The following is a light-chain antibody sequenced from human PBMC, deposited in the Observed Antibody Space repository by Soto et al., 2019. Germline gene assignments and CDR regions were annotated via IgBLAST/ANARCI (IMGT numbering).Light chain of an antibody. V-gene: IGKV3-11*01. Sequence: EIVLTQSPATLSLSPGERATLSCRASQSVSSYLAWYQQKPGQAPRLLIYDASNRATGIPARFSGSGSGTVFTLTISSLEPEDFAFYYCQQRSNWPPRYTFGQGTKLEIK. CDR1: QSVSSY. J-gene: IGKJ2*01. CDR2: DAS. CDR3: QQRSNWPPRYT.